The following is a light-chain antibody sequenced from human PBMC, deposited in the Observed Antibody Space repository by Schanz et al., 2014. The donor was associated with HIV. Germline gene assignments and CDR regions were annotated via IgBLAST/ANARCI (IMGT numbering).Light chain of an antibody. V-gene: IGKV1-5*03. CDR2: QAS. Sequence: IQMTQSPSTVSASVGDRVTITCRASQTIGRLMAWYQQKPGRAPKLLIYQASTLETGVPSRFSGSGSGTSFTLTITSLQPDDFATYYCQQCDSFPYTFGQGTKLEIK. J-gene: IGKJ2*01. CDR1: QTIGRL. CDR3: QQCDSFPYT.